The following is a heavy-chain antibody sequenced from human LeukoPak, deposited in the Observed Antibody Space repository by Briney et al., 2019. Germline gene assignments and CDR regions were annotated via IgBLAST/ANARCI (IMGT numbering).Heavy chain of an antibody. CDR2: ISYDGSNK. V-gene: IGHV3-30*04. Sequence: GGSLRLSCAASGFTFSSYAMHWVRQAPGKGLEWVAVISYDGSNKYYADSVKGRFTISRDNSRNTLYLQMNSLRAEDTAVYYCARGDYGDQYFDYWGQGTLVTVS. CDR1: GFTFSSYA. J-gene: IGHJ4*02. CDR3: ARGDYGDQYFDY. D-gene: IGHD4-17*01.